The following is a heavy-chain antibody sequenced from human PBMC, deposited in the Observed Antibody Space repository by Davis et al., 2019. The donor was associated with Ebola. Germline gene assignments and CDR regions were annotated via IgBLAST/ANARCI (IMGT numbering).Heavy chain of an antibody. CDR3: ARDFLTTVTAR. Sequence: GESLKISCAASGFTFSSYSMNWVRQAPGKGLEWVSSISSSSSYIYYADSVKGRFTISRDNAKNSLYLQMNSLRAEDTAVYYYARDFLTTVTARWGQGTMVTVSS. CDR2: ISSSSSYI. V-gene: IGHV3-21*01. D-gene: IGHD4-17*01. CDR1: GFTFSSYS. J-gene: IGHJ3*01.